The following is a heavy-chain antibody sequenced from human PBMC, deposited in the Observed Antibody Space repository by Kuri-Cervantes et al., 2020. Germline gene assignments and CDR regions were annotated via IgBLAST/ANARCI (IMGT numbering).Heavy chain of an antibody. J-gene: IGHJ4*02. D-gene: IGHD3-10*01. V-gene: IGHV1-8*02. CDR2: INPNSGNT. Sequence: ASVKVSCKASGYTFTGYYMHWVRQAPGQGLEWMGWINPNSGNTGYAQKFQGRVTMTRNTSISTAYMELSSLRSEDTAVYYCAADLAVRGVSSLDYWGQGTLVTVSS. CDR1: GYTFTGYY. CDR3: AADLAVRGVSSLDY.